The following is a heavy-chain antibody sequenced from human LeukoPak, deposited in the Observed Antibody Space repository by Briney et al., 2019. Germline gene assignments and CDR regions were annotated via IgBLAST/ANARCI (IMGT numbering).Heavy chain of an antibody. CDR1: GFTFSSYG. Sequence: PGRSLRLSCAASGFTFSSYGMHWVRQAPGKGLEWVAVISYDGSNNYYADSVKGRFTISRDNSKNTLYLQMNSLRAEDTAVYYCAKLGSGRSDDAFDIWGQGTMVTVSS. J-gene: IGHJ3*02. CDR2: ISYDGSNN. CDR3: AKLGSGRSDDAFDI. D-gene: IGHD3-10*01. V-gene: IGHV3-30*18.